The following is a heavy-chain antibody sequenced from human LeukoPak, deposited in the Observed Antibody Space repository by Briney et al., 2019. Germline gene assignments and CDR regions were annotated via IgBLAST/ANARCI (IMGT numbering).Heavy chain of an antibody. D-gene: IGHD3-22*01. CDR1: GSTFSSYA. V-gene: IGHV3-30*04. CDR2: ISYDANDK. CDR3: ARDVSVVVLSSTPTQIDY. J-gene: IGHJ4*02. Sequence: GGSLRLSCAASGSTFSSYAMHWVRQAPGKGLEWVAVISYDANDKYYADSVKGRFTISRDNSKNTLYLQMNNLRAEDTAVYYCARDVSVVVLSSTPTQIDYWGQGTLVTVSS.